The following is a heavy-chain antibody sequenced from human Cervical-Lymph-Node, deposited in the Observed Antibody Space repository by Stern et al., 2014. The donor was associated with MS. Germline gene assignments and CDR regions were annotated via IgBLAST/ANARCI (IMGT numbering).Heavy chain of an antibody. V-gene: IGHV1-69*17. D-gene: IGHD2-2*01. Sequence: VQLVESGAEVKKPGSSVKVSCKASGGTFSSYAISWVRQAPGQGLEWMGGIIPIFGIATYAQKFQGRVTITADKSTSTAYMELSSLRSEDTAVYYCARQIVVVPAAIEYNWFDPWGQGTLVTVSS. CDR2: IIPIFGIA. J-gene: IGHJ5*02. CDR1: GGTFSSYA. CDR3: ARQIVVVPAAIEYNWFDP.